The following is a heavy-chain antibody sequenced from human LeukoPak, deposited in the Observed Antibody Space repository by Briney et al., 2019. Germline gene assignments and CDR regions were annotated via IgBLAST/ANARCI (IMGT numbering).Heavy chain of an antibody. D-gene: IGHD5-18*01. CDR3: ARDMGLLDTAMVDAFDI. CDR2: IYYSGST. V-gene: IGHV4-39*07. CDR1: GGSISSSSYY. J-gene: IGHJ3*02. Sequence: SETLSLTCTVSGGSISSSSYYGGWIRQPPGKGLEWIGSIYYSGSTYYNPSLKSRVTISVDTSKNQFSLKLSSVTAADTAVYYCARDMGLLDTAMVDAFDIWGQGTMVTVSS.